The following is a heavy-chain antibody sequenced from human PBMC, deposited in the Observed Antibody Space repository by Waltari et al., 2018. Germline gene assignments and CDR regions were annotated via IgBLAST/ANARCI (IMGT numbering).Heavy chain of an antibody. V-gene: IGHV4-39*01. CDR3: AGCSGAYYSDFDY. CDR2: GYYSGIT. D-gene: IGHD3-10*02. J-gene: IGHJ4*02. CDR1: GGSISSSYYY. Sequence: QLQLQESGPGLVKPSETLSLTCTVSGGSISSSYYYWGWIRQPPGKGLGWSGSGYYSGITYDTPSLKSRVTISVDTSKNQFSLKLSSVTAADTAVYFCAGCSGAYYSDFDYWGQGTLVIVSS.